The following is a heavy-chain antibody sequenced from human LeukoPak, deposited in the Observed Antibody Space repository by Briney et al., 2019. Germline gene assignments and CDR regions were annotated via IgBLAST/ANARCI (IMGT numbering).Heavy chain of an antibody. J-gene: IGHJ4*02. CDR1: GFTFSDYY. Sequence: PGGSLRLSCAASGFTFSDYYMSWIRQAPGKGLEWVSYISSSGSTIYYADSVKGRFTISRDNAKNSLYLQMNSLRAEDTALYYCAKDFWSGYYSGYFDYWGQGTLVTVSS. CDR3: AKDFWSGYYSGYFDY. D-gene: IGHD3-3*01. CDR2: ISSSGSTI. V-gene: IGHV3-11*01.